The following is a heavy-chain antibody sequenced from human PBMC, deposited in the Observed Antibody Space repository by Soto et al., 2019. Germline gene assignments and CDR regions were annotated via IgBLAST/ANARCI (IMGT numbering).Heavy chain of an antibody. CDR3: ALVRPDYYGSGSLGWFDP. D-gene: IGHD3-10*01. CDR1: GGTFSSYA. V-gene: IGHV1-69*06. J-gene: IGHJ5*02. Sequence: QVQLVQSGAEVKKPGSSVKVSCKASGGTFSSYAISWVRQAPGQGLEWKGGIIPIFGTANYAQKFQGRVTITADKSTSTAYMELSSLRSEDTAVYYCALVRPDYYGSGSLGWFDPWGQGTLVTVSS. CDR2: IIPIFGTA.